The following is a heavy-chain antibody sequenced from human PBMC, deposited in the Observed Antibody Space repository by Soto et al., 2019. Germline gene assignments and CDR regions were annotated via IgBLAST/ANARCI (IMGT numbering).Heavy chain of an antibody. CDR1: GYSFTSYW. Sequence: GESLKISCKGSGYSFTSYWIGWVRQMPGKGLEWMGIIYPGDSDTRYSPSFQGQVTISADKSISTAYLQWSSLKASDTAMYYCARQRIAVAGTEVNYYGMDVWGQGTTVTVSS. CDR3: ARQRIAVAGTEVNYYGMDV. V-gene: IGHV5-51*01. CDR2: IYPGDSDT. J-gene: IGHJ6*02. D-gene: IGHD6-19*01.